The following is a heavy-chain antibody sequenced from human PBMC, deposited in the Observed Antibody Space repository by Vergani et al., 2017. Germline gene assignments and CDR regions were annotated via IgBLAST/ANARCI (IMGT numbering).Heavy chain of an antibody. V-gene: IGHV1-3*01. CDR1: GYTFTSYA. CDR3: ARVSGTTGLYYYYYMDV. Sequence: QVQLVQSGAEVKKPGASVKVSCKASGYTFTSYAMHWVRQAPGQRLEWMGWINAGNGNTKYSQKFQGRVTITRDTSTSTAYMELRSLRSDDTAVYYCARVSGTTGLYYYYYMDVWGKGTTVTVSS. D-gene: IGHD1-7*01. CDR2: INAGNGNT. J-gene: IGHJ6*03.